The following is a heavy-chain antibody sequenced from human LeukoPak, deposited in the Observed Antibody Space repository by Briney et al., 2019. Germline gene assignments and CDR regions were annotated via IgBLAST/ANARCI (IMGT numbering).Heavy chain of an antibody. CDR3: ANSHHPFGVVMADAFDI. J-gene: IGHJ3*02. Sequence: SETLSLTCTVSGGSISSGGYYWSWIRQHPGKGLEWIGYIYYSGSTYYNPSLKSRVTISVDTSKNQFSLKLSSVTAADTAVYYCANSHHPFGVVMADAFDIWGQGTMVTVSS. D-gene: IGHD3-3*01. V-gene: IGHV4-31*03. CDR1: GGSISSGGYY. CDR2: IYYSGST.